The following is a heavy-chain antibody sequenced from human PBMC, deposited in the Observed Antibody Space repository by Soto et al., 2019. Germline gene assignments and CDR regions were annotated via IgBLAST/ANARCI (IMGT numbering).Heavy chain of an antibody. J-gene: IGHJ4*02. CDR3: AHSLAASNCGDYEPINSLAY. Sequence: QITLKESGPTLVKPTQTLTLTCTFSGFSLSTSGVGVGWIRQPPGKALEWLALIYWDDDKRYSPSLKSRLTITKDTSKNQVGLTMTNMDPVDPAPYSGAHSLAASNCGDYEPINSLAYWGQGTLVTVSS. CDR1: GFSLSTSGVG. CDR2: IYWDDDK. D-gene: IGHD4-17*01. V-gene: IGHV2-5*02.